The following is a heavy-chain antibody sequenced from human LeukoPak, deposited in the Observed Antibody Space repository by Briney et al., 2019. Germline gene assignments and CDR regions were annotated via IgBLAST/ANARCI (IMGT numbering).Heavy chain of an antibody. CDR3: AREDTAMVSDAFDI. J-gene: IGHJ3*02. CDR1: GVTFSSFW. D-gene: IGHD5-18*01. V-gene: IGHV3-74*01. Sequence: PGGSLRLSCAASGVTFSSFWMHWVRQAPGKGLVGVSRINSDGSSTSYADSVKGRFTISRDNAKNTLYLQMKSLGAEDTAVYYCAREDTAMVSDAFDIWGQGTMVTVSS. CDR2: INSDGSST.